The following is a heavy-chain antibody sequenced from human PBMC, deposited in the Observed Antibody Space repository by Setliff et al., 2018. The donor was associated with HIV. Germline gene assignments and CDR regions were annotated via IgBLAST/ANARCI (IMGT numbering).Heavy chain of an antibody. D-gene: IGHD2-15*01. CDR1: GFDISVYD. J-gene: IGHJ4*02. CDR3: ASDLTTTTPFDL. Sequence: PGASLSPSCAASGFDISVYDLNWVRQAPGKGLEWLSSISHSGNFMYYANSLKGRFTISRDNAESSLFLQMNSLTVEDTAVYYCASDLTTTTPFDLWGPGTLVTVSS. V-gene: IGHV3-21*06. CDR2: ISHSGNFM.